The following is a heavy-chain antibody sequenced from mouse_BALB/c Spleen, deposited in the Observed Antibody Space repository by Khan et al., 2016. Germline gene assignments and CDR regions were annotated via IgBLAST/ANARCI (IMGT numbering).Heavy chain of an antibody. CDR3: PRRRQLHLYSALNY. J-gene: IGHJ4*01. D-gene: IGHD6-1*01. V-gene: IGHV9-1*02. CDR2: IKTYSGEP. Sequence: QIQLVQSGPEMKKPGETVKISCKASGYNFQNYGMNWVKQTPGKGLKWMGWIKTYSGEPTYDDDFKGRFAFSLEASDSTAYLQMNNHKNEDMATYFCPRRRQLHLYSALNYLGQGSSVTVSS. CDR1: GYNFQNYG.